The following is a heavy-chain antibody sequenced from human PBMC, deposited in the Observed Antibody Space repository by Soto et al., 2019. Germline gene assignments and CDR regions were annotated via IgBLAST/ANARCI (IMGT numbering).Heavy chain of an antibody. D-gene: IGHD2-2*01. J-gene: IGHJ5*02. CDR3: ARGFCSSSSCDNWFDP. CDR2: ISTYNGNT. CDR1: GYTFTTFG. Sequence: ASVKVSCKASGYTFTTFGISWVRQAPGQGLEWMGWISTYNGNTNYAQKVQGRLTMTTDTSTSTAHMELRSLTSDDTAVYYCARGFCSSSSCDNWFDPWGQGTLVTVSS. V-gene: IGHV1-18*01.